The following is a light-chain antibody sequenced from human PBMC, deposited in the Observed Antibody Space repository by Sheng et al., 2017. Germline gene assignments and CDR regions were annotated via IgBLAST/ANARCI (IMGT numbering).Light chain of an antibody. Sequence: QAVVTQPASLSASPGASASLTCTLRSGINVGTYRIYWYQQKPGSPPQYLLTYKSDSDKQQGSGVPSRFSGSKDVSANAGILLISGLQSEDEADYYCMIWYSGASVFGGGTKLIVL. CDR3: MIWYSGASV. CDR1: SGINVGTYR. J-gene: IGLJ3*02. V-gene: IGLV5-45*01. CDR2: YKSDSDK.